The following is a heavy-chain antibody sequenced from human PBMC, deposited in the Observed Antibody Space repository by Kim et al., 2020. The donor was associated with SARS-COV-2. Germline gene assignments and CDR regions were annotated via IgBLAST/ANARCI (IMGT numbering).Heavy chain of an antibody. J-gene: IGHJ3*02. V-gene: IGHV5-51*01. CDR3: ARLDFNFGAFDI. Sequence: YSPSLQGQVTISADKSISTAYLQWSSLKASDTAMYYCARLDFNFGAFDIWGQGTMVTVSS. D-gene: IGHD3-3*01.